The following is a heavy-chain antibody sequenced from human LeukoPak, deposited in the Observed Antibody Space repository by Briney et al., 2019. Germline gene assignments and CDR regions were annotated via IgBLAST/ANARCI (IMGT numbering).Heavy chain of an antibody. CDR1: GGSISSGGYS. Sequence: SQTLSLTCAVSGGSISSGGYSWSWIRQPPGKGLEWIGYIYHSGSTYYNPSLKSRVTISVDRSKNQFSLKLSSVTAADTAVYYCARRVLEYCSSTSCYDYYYMGVWGKGTTVTVSS. D-gene: IGHD2-2*01. J-gene: IGHJ6*03. CDR3: ARRVLEYCSSTSCYDYYYMGV. V-gene: IGHV4-30-2*01. CDR2: IYHSGST.